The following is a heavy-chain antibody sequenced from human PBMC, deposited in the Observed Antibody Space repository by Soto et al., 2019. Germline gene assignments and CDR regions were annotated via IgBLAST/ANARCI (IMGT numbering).Heavy chain of an antibody. CDR3: ARSTGLHGGAYYYYYYMDV. D-gene: IGHD4-17*01. Sequence: TSETLSLTCTVSGGSISSYYWSWIRQPPGKGLEWIGYIYYSGSTNYNPSLKSRVTISVDTSKNQFSLKLSSVTAADTGVYYCARSTGLHGGAYYYYYYMDVWGKGTTVTVSS. J-gene: IGHJ6*03. CDR1: GGSISSYY. CDR2: IYYSGST. V-gene: IGHV4-59*01.